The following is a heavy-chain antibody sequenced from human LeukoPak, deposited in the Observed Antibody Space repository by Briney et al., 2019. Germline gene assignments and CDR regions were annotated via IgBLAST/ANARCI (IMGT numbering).Heavy chain of an antibody. J-gene: IGHJ4*02. CDR3: AKDERSSGYYYFDY. Sequence: GGSLRLSCAASGFTFDDYAMHWVRQAPGKCLEWVSLISWDGGSTYYADSVKGRFTISRDNSKNSLYLQMNSLRAEDTALYYCAKDERSSGYYYFDYWGQGTLVTVSS. CDR1: GFTFDDYA. D-gene: IGHD3-22*01. V-gene: IGHV3-43D*03. CDR2: ISWDGGST.